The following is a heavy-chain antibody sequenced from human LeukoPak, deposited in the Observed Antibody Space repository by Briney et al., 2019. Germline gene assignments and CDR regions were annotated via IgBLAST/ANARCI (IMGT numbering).Heavy chain of an antibody. D-gene: IGHD1-26*01. V-gene: IGHV1-18*01. CDR1: GYTFTSYG. J-gene: IGHJ4*02. Sequence: GASVKVSYKASGYTFTSYGISWVRQAPGQGLEWMGWISAYNGNTNYAQKLQGRVTMTTDTSTSTAYMELRSLRSDDTAVYYCARDSFRRELLRVFDYWGQGTLVTVSS. CDR3: ARDSFRRELLRVFDY. CDR2: ISAYNGNT.